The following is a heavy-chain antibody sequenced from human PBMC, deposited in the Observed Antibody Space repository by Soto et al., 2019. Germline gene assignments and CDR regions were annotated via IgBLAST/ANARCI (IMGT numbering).Heavy chain of an antibody. CDR2: IGPNRGDT. CDR1: GYTFTGYY. J-gene: IGHJ4*02. D-gene: IGHD3-16*02. Sequence: QVQLVQSGAEVKKSGASVKVSCKASGYTFTGYYIHWVRQAPGQGSEWMGEIGPNRGDTRYAQKFQGRVTMTRDTSITTVYMELSNLSPDDTAVYYCGRGRSGEVVVFYWGQGTLVTVYS. CDR3: GRGRSGEVVVFY. V-gene: IGHV1-2*02.